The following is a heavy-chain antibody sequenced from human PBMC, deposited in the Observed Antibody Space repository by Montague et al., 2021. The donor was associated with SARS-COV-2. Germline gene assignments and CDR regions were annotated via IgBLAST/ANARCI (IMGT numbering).Heavy chain of an antibody. CDR2: ISYDGSNK. J-gene: IGHJ3*02. D-gene: IGHD3-10*01. CDR3: ARVGYGSGSYWAFDI. Sequence: SLRLSCAASGFTFSSYAMYWVRQAPGKGLEWVAVISYDGSNKFYADSVKGRFTISRDNSKNTLYLQMNSLRADDTAVYYCARVGYGSGSYWAFDIWGQGTMVTVSS. V-gene: IGHV3-30-3*01. CDR1: GFTFSSYA.